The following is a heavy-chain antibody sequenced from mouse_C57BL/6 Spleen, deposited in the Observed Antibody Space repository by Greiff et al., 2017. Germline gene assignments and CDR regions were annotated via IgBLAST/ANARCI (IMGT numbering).Heavy chain of an antibody. CDR1: GYTFTSYW. CDR2: IDPNSGGT. D-gene: IGHD1-1*01. Sequence: QVQLQQPGAELVKPGASVKLSCKASGYTFTSYWMHWVKQRPGRGLEWLGRIDPNSGGTKYNEKFKSKATLTVDKPSSTAYMQLSSLTSEDSAVYYCARSDDYGSSYDYSMDYWGQGTSVTVSA. J-gene: IGHJ4*01. CDR3: ARSDDYGSSYDYSMDY. V-gene: IGHV1-72*01.